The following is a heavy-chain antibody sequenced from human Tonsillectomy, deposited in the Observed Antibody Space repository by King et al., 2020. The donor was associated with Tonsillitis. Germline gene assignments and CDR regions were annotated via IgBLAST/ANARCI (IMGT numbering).Heavy chain of an antibody. Sequence: VQLVESGGGVVQPGRSLRLSCVASGFTFSSYGMHWVRQAPGKGLEWVVVISYDGSDKYYADSVKGRFIISRDNSKNTLYLQMNSLRAEDTAVYHCAKEAAIYNYGMDVWGQGTTVTVSS. J-gene: IGHJ6*02. CDR3: AKEAAIYNYGMDV. CDR2: ISYDGSDK. CDR1: GFTFSSYG. V-gene: IGHV3-30*18. D-gene: IGHD5-18*01.